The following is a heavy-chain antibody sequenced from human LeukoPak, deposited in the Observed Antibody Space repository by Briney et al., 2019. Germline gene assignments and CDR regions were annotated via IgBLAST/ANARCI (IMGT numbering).Heavy chain of an antibody. D-gene: IGHD4-17*01. CDR1: GGSITTY. V-gene: IGHV4-59*12. CDR3: ARLSTVTTSFDY. CDR2: INYSGST. J-gene: IGHJ4*02. Sequence: PSETLSLTCTVSGGSITTYWTWIRQPPGKGLEWIGHINYSGSTKYSPSLKSRVTMSVDTSKNQFSLKLSSVTAADTAVYYCARLSTVTTSFDYWGQGTLVTVSS.